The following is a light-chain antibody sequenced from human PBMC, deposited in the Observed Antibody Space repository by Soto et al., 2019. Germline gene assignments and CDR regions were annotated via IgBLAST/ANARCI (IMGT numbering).Light chain of an antibody. Sequence: DIVMTQSPDSLAVSLGERATINCKSSQSVLYSSNNKNYLAWYQQKPGQPPKLLIYWASTRESGVPDRFSGSGSVTDFTLTISSLQAEDVAVDYGQQYYSSPLTVGGGTKVEIK. J-gene: IGKJ4*01. CDR1: QSVLYSSNNKNY. CDR2: WAS. CDR3: QQYYSSPLT. V-gene: IGKV4-1*01.